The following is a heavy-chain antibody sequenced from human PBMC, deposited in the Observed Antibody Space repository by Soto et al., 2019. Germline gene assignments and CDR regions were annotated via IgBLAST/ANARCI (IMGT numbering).Heavy chain of an antibody. Sequence: PSETPALTCTVSGGSISRYYWSWIRQTPGKGLEWIGYLYNTGSTVYNPSLESRVTISVDTSKNQFSLKLSSVTAADTAVYYCAQGGHYYYYGMDVWGQGTTVTVSS. V-gene: IGHV4-59*08. CDR1: GGSISRYY. D-gene: IGHD1-26*01. J-gene: IGHJ6*02. CDR2: LYNTGST. CDR3: AQGGHYYYYGMDV.